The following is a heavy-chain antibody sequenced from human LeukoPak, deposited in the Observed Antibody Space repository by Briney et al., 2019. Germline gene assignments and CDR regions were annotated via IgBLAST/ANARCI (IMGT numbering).Heavy chain of an antibody. D-gene: IGHD3-22*01. Sequence: PGGSLRLSCAVSGITLSNYGMSWVRQPPGKGLEWVAGISDSGGRTKYADSVKGRFTISRDNPKNTLYLQMNSLRPEDTAVYFCAKRGVVIRVILVGFHKEANYFDSWGQGVLVTVSS. J-gene: IGHJ4*02. CDR3: AKRGVVIRVILVGFHKEANYFDS. V-gene: IGHV3-23*01. CDR2: ISDSGGRT. CDR1: GITLSNYG.